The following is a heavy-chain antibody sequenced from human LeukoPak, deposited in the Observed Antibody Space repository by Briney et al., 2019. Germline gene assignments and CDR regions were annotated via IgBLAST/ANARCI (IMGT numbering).Heavy chain of an antibody. D-gene: IGHD1-7*01. Sequence: GSLRLSCAASGFTFTNYWMTWVRRAPGKGPEWVATIRQDGSETNYVDSVRGQFTIARDNTKNSLYLQMTSLRGEDTAVYYCASRAGKPGNTPWCFDYWGQGALVTVSS. V-gene: IGHV3-7*01. CDR1: GFTFTNYW. J-gene: IGHJ4*02. CDR2: IRQDGSET. CDR3: ASRAGKPGNTPWCFDY.